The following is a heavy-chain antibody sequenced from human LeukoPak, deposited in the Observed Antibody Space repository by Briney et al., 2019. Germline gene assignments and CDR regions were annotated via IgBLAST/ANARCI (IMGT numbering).Heavy chain of an antibody. CDR3: AKSQTNYYDSSGIPGY. CDR1: GFLFSSYW. D-gene: IGHD3-22*01. J-gene: IGHJ4*02. CDR2: IKHDGSDK. V-gene: IGHV3-7*01. Sequence: GGSLRLSCAASGFLFSSYWMSWVRQAPGKGLEWVANIKHDGSDKYYVDSVTGRFTISRDNAKNSLSLQMNSLRVEDTAVYYCAKSQTNYYDSSGIPGYWGQGTLVTVSS.